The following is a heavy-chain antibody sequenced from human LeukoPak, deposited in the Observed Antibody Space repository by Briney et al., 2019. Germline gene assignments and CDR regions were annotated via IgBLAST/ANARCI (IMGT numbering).Heavy chain of an antibody. V-gene: IGHV3-48*01. D-gene: IGHD6-19*01. Sequence: GGSLRLSCAASGFTFSSYSMNWVRQAPGKGLEWVSYISSSSSTIYYADSVKGRFTISRDNSKNTLYLQMNSLRAEDTAVYYCATPGQWLVRGYFDYWGQGTLVTVSS. CDR1: GFTFSSYS. J-gene: IGHJ4*02. CDR2: ISSSSSTI. CDR3: ATPGQWLVRGYFDY.